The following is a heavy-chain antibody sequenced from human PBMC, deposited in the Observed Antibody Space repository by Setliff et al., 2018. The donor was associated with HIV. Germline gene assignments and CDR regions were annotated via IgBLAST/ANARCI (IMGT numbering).Heavy chain of an antibody. Sequence: SETLSLTCAVYGESLSDYYWSWIRQPPGKELEWIGSFFYSGSTNYNPSLKSRVTISLDTSKNQFSLKLTSVTAADTAVYYCARDQGHHFDSRGQVDFDLWGRGTLVTVSS. D-gene: IGHD3-22*01. V-gene: IGHV4-59*12. J-gene: IGHJ2*01. CDR2: FFYSGST. CDR3: ARDQGHHFDSRGQVDFDL. CDR1: GESLSDYY.